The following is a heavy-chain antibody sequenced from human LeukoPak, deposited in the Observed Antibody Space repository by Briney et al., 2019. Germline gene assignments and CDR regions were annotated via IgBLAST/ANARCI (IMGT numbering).Heavy chain of an antibody. J-gene: IGHJ5*02. V-gene: IGHV1-18*04. Sequence: ASVKVSCKASGYNFISYYMHWVRQAPGQGLEWMGWISAYNGNTNYAQKLQGRVTMTTDTSTSTAYMELRSLRSDDTAVYYCARDLGYYDSSGSGPWGQGTLVTVSS. CDR1: GYNFISYY. D-gene: IGHD3-22*01. CDR2: ISAYNGNT. CDR3: ARDLGYYDSSGSGP.